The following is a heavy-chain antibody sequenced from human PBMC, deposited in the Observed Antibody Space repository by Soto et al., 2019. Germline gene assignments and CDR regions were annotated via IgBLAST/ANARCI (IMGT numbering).Heavy chain of an antibody. CDR2: ISYDGSNK. CDR1: GFTFSSYG. V-gene: IGHV3-30*18. J-gene: IGHJ6*02. Sequence: GGSLRLSCAASGFTFSSYGMHWVRQAPGKGLEWVAVISYDGSNKYYADSVKGRFTISRDNSKNTLYLQMNSLRAEDTAVYYCAKVYYYVSGRQYYYYSRYVWGQGTTVTAP. CDR3: AKVYYYVSGRQYYYYSRYV. D-gene: IGHD3-10*01.